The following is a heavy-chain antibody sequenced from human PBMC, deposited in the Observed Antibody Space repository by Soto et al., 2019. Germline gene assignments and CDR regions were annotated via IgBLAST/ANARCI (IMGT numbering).Heavy chain of an antibody. Sequence: ASVKVSCKASGYTCTSYYIHWVLQAPGQGLEWMGWINPITGGTNYAPKLQGRVTMTRDTSITTAYMELSRLRSDDTAVYYCARNYYDSSDRDYLDYWGQGTPVTVSS. CDR1: GYTCTSYY. V-gene: IGHV1-2*02. CDR2: INPITGGT. CDR3: ARNYYDSSDRDYLDY. J-gene: IGHJ4*02. D-gene: IGHD3-22*01.